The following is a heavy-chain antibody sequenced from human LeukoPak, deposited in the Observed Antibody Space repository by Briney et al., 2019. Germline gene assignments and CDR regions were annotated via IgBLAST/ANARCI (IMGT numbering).Heavy chain of an antibody. J-gene: IGHJ4*02. V-gene: IGHV3-7*01. CDR1: GFTFSSYW. D-gene: IGHD2-2*01. CDR2: IKQDGSEK. Sequence: GGSLRLSCAASGFTFSSYWMSWVRQAPGKGLEWVANIKQDGSEKYYVDSVKGRFTISRDNAKNSLYLQMNSLRAEDTAVYYCARDPELGYCSSTSCPIDYWGQGTLVTVSS. CDR3: ARDPELGYCSSTSCPIDY.